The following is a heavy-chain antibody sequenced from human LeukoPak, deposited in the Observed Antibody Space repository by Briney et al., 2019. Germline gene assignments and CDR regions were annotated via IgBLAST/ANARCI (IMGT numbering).Heavy chain of an antibody. D-gene: IGHD5-12*01. CDR3: ARDHTGYEYGSFTYHYQYMDV. J-gene: IGHJ6*03. CDR2: IKPDGGEK. CDR1: GFRFNTFW. Sequence: GGSLRLSCAASGFRFNTFWMSWVRQAPGKGLEWVANIKPDGGEKYYADSVKGRFTISRDNAKNSMYLQMNSLRADDTAVYYCARDHTGYEYGSFTYHYQYMDVWGKGTTVTVSS. V-gene: IGHV3-7*01.